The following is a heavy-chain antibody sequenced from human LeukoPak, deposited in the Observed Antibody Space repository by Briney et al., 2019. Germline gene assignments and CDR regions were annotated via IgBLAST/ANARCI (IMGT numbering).Heavy chain of an antibody. V-gene: IGHV1-69*01. Sequence: SVKVSCKASGGTFSSYAISWVRQAPGQGLEWMGGIIPIFGTANYAQKFQGRVTITADESTSTAYMELSSLRSEDTAVYYCATSRGCGSTSCYVRFDPWGQGTLVTVSS. J-gene: IGHJ5*02. CDR2: IIPIFGTA. D-gene: IGHD2-2*01. CDR3: ATSRGCGSTSCYVRFDP. CDR1: GGTFSSYA.